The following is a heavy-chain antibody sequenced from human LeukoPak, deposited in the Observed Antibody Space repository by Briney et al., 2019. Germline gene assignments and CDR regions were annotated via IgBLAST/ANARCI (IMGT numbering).Heavy chain of an antibody. D-gene: IGHD3-10*01. CDR1: GFTFSSYG. J-gene: IGHJ4*02. CDR3: AKWRAGVVWGVIGYFDY. V-gene: IGHV3-30*02. Sequence: PGGSLRLSCAASGFTFSSYGMHWVRQAPGKGLEWVAFIRYDGSDKYYADSVKGRFTISRDNSKNTLYLQMNSLRAEDTAVYYCAKWRAGVVWGVIGYFDYWGQGTLVTVSS. CDR2: IRYDGSDK.